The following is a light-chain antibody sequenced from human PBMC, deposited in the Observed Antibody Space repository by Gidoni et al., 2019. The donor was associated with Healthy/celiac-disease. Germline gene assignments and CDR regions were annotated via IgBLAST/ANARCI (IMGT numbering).Light chain of an antibody. CDR2: DSS. CDR3: QQRSNWPSLT. Sequence: EIVLTQYPATLSLSPGERATLSCRASQSVSSYLAWYQQKPGQAPRLLIYDSSNRATGIPARFSGIGSGTDFTLTISSLEPEDFAVYYCQQRSNWPSLTFGGGTKVEIK. V-gene: IGKV3-11*01. J-gene: IGKJ4*01. CDR1: QSVSSY.